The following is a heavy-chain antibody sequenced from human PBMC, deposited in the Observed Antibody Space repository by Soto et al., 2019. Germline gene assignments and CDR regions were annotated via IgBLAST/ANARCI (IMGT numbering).Heavy chain of an antibody. CDR2: INAGNGNT. D-gene: IGHD5-18*01. J-gene: IGHJ4*02. V-gene: IGHV1-3*01. Sequence: ASVKVSSKASGYTFTSYAMNWVRQAPGQRLEWMGWINAGNGNTKYSQKFQGRVTITRDTSAGTAYMELSSLRSEHTAVYYCARDPGYSYGYNWGQGTLVNASS. CDR1: GYTFTSYA. CDR3: ARDPGYSYGYN.